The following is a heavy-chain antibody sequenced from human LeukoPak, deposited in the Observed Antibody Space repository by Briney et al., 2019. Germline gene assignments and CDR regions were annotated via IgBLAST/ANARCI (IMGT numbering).Heavy chain of an antibody. Sequence: PGGSLRLSCAASGFTFSSTSMNWVRQAPGKGLEWVSSISSGSSYIFYADSVKGRFTISRDNSKNTLYLQMNNLRAEDTALYYCAKNQGQWLVPVDYWGQGTLVTVSS. D-gene: IGHD6-19*01. CDR1: GFTFSSTS. J-gene: IGHJ4*02. CDR2: ISSGSSYI. CDR3: AKNQGQWLVPVDY. V-gene: IGHV3-21*04.